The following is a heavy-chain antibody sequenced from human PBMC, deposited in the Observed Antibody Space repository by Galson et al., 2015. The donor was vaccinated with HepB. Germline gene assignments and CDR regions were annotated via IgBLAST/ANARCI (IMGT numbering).Heavy chain of an antibody. J-gene: IGHJ2*01. Sequence: SVKVSCKVSGYTLTELSMHWVRQAPGKGLEWMGGFDPEDGETIYAQKFQGRVTMTEDTSTDTAYMELSSLRSEDTAVYYCATVFRVPSILWFGRNWYFDLWGRGTLVTVSS. CDR3: ATVFRVPSILWFGRNWYFDL. V-gene: IGHV1-24*01. D-gene: IGHD3-10*01. CDR2: FDPEDGET. CDR1: GYTLTELS.